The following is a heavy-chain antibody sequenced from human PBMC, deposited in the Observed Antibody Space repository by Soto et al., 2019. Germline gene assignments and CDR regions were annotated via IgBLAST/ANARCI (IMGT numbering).Heavy chain of an antibody. V-gene: IGHV3-30*18. CDR1: GFTFSSYG. D-gene: IGHD6-19*01. Sequence: GGSLRLSCAASGFTFSSYGMHWVRQAPGKGLEWVAVISYDGSNKYYADSVKGRFTISRDNSKNTLYLQMNSLRAEDTAVYYCAKASERYSSGWYNWFDPWGQGTLVTVSS. J-gene: IGHJ5*02. CDR2: ISYDGSNK. CDR3: AKASERYSSGWYNWFDP.